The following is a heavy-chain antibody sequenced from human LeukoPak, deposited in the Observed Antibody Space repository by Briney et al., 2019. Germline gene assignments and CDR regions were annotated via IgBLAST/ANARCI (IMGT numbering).Heavy chain of an antibody. CDR1: GGSISSSSYY. Sequence: PSESLSLTCTVSGGSISSSSYYWGWIRQPPGKGLERIGSIYYSGSTYYNPSLKSRVTISVDTSKNQFSLKLSSVTAADTAVYYCARDRGAMVRGVIDYWGQGTLVTVSS. CDR2: IYYSGST. V-gene: IGHV4-39*02. D-gene: IGHD3-10*01. CDR3: ARDRGAMVRGVIDY. J-gene: IGHJ4*02.